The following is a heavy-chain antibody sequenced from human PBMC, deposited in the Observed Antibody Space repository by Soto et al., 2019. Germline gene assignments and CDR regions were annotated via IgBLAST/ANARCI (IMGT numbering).Heavy chain of an antibody. Sequence: SETLSRTCTVSGGSISSSSYYWGWIRQPPGKGLEWIGEINHSGSTNYNPSLKSRVTISVDTSKNQFSLKLSSVTAADTAVYYCARERDAYNYGWFVIWGPGTLLTV. J-gene: IGHJ5*02. CDR2: INHSGST. CDR3: ARERDAYNYGWFVI. D-gene: IGHD5-12*01. CDR1: GGSISSSSYY. V-gene: IGHV4-39*07.